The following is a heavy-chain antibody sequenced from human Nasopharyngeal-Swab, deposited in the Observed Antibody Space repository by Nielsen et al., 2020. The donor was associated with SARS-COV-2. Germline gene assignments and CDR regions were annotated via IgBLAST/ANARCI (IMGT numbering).Heavy chain of an antibody. CDR1: GFTFSSYA. CDR2: IVGDSSEI. J-gene: IGHJ6*02. D-gene: IGHD6-19*01. V-gene: IGHV3-23*01. Sequence: GESLKISCAASGFTFSSYAMNWVRRAPGKGLEWVSGIVGDSSEIYYADSVKGRFTISRDNSRNTLYLQMNSLRAEDTAVYYCASGVYSSGWYYYGMDVWAKGPRSPSP. CDR3: ASGVYSSGWYYYGMDV.